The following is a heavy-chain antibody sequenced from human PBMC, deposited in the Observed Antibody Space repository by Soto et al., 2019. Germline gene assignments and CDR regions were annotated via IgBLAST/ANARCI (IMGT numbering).Heavy chain of an antibody. CDR1: GFTVDDYA. CDR2: ISANGDNV. J-gene: IGHJ4*02. D-gene: IGHD4-17*01. CDR3: AKDMKWGGMTTIHYFDS. Sequence: GGSLRLSCVASGFTVDDYAMHWVRQAPGKGLEWVSGISANGDNVDYADSVKGRLTVSRDNAKNSLFLQMNSLRPEDTALYYCAKDMKWGGMTTIHYFDSWGQGTQVTVSS. V-gene: IGHV3-9*01.